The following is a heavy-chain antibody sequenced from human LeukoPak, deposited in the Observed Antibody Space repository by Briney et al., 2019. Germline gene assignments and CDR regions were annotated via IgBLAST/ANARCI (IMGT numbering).Heavy chain of an antibody. D-gene: IGHD3-10*01. CDR3: ARAGNNWFDP. Sequence: SETLSLTCAVYGGSFSGYYWSWLRQPPGKGLEWIGEINHSGSTNYNPSLKSRVTISVDTSRNQFSLKVSSVTAADTAVYYCARAGNNWFDPWGQGTLVTVSS. CDR1: GGSFSGYY. CDR2: INHSGST. J-gene: IGHJ5*02. V-gene: IGHV4-34*01.